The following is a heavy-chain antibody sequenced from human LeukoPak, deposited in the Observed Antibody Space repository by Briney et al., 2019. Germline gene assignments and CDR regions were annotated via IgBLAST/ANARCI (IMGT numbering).Heavy chain of an antibody. CDR2: MNPNSGNT. V-gene: IGHV1-8*03. Sequence: VASVKVSCKASGYTFTSYDINWVRQAPGQGLEWMGWMNPNSGNTGYAQKVQGRVTITRNTSISTAYMELSRLRSEDTAVYYCARGNSGYDWDFDYWGQGTLVTVSS. CDR1: GYTFTSYD. CDR3: ARGNSGYDWDFDY. D-gene: IGHD5-12*01. J-gene: IGHJ4*02.